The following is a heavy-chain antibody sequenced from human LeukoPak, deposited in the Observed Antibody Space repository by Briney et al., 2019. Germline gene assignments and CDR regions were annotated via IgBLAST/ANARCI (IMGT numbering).Heavy chain of an antibody. CDR1: GFPFSTFW. J-gene: IGHJ4*02. Sequence: GGSLRLSCAVSGFPFSTFWMSWVRQAPGKGLEWVSGISWNSGSISYADSVKGRFTISRDNAKNSLYLQMNSLRAEDTALYYCAKDGRPGYNSSWYHFDYWGQGTLVTVSS. V-gene: IGHV3-9*01. CDR3: AKDGRPGYNSSWYHFDY. D-gene: IGHD6-13*01. CDR2: ISWNSGSI.